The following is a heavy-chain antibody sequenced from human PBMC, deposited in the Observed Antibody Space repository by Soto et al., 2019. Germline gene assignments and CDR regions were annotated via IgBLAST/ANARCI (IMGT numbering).Heavy chain of an antibody. CDR3: ARHDRDYGDQIDY. J-gene: IGHJ4*02. Sequence: QLQLQESGPGLVKSSETLSLTCTVSGGSISSSSYYWGWIRQPPGKGLEWIGSIYYSGSTYYNSSLKSRVTRSVNTSKNQFSLKVSSVTAADTAVYYCARHDRDYGDQIDYWGQGTLVTVSS. CDR1: GGSISSSSYY. V-gene: IGHV4-39*01. D-gene: IGHD4-17*01. CDR2: IYYSGST.